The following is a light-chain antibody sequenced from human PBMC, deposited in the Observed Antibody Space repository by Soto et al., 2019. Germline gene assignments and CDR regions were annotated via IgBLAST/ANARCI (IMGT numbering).Light chain of an antibody. CDR2: DAS. J-gene: IGKJ5*01. V-gene: IGKV1-17*03. CDR3: LHHHNFPIT. Sequence: DIPMTQSPSAMSASVLDKFTIXCRASQGISNHLVWFQQKPGQVPKRLIYDASVLQPGVSSRFSGSGSGTDFTLTISSLQPEDFATYYCLHHHNFPITFGQGTRLEIK. CDR1: QGISNH.